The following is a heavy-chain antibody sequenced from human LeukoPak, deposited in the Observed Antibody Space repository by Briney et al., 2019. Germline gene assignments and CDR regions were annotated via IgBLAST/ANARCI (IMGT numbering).Heavy chain of an antibody. D-gene: IGHD6-13*01. V-gene: IGHV5-51*01. J-gene: IGHJ5*02. CDR3: ARSEIAAAVTNWFDP. CDR2: IYPGDSDT. CDR1: RYTFTTYW. Sequence: GESLKISCKGSRYTFTTYWIGWVRQMPGKGLEWMGIIYPGDSDTRYSPSFQGQVTISADKSISTAYLQWSSLKASDTAMYYCARSEIAAAVTNWFDPWGQGTLVTVSS.